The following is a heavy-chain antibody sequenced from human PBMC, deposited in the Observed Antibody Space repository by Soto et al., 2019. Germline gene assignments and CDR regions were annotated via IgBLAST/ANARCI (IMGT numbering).Heavy chain of an antibody. CDR2: ISTAGTNK. CDR1: GFKFVSYD. V-gene: IGHV3-30-3*01. D-gene: IGHD4-4*01. CDR3: ASDKVLYRGFVDS. Sequence: QVQLVESGGVVVQPRRSLRLSCEASGFKFVSYDMHWVRQAPGEGLEWVAAISTAGTNKYYADSVKGRFTISRDNSKNILYLQMNNLRPDDAGVYFCASDKVLYRGFVDSWAQGTLVTVSS. J-gene: IGHJ4*02.